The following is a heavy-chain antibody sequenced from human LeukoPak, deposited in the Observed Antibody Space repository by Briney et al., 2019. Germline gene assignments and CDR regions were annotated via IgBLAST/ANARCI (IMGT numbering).Heavy chain of an antibody. J-gene: IGHJ6*02. Sequence: PSQTLSLTCTVSGCSISSGGYYWSWIRPPPEKGLEWGGYIYYRRSYYYNPPLKSRATISVATSKHQFPLKLSSVTAADAAVYYCASTHYYGMDVWGQGTPVTVSS. CDR3: ASTHYYGMDV. V-gene: IGHV4-31*03. CDR2: IYYRRSY. CDR1: GCSISSGGYY.